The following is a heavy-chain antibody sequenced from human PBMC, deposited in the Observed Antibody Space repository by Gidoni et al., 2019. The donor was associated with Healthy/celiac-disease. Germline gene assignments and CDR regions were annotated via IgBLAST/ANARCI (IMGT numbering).Heavy chain of an antibody. J-gene: IGHJ3*02. D-gene: IGHD1-26*01. Sequence: EVQLVESGGGLVKPGGSLRLSCAASGFTFSSYSMNWVRQAPGKGLEWVSYISSSRSYIYYADYVKGRFTISRDNAKNSLYLQMNSLRAEDTAVYYCARASERLHSIVGAHGAFDIWGQGTMVTVSS. CDR2: ISSSRSYI. V-gene: IGHV3-21*01. CDR1: GFTFSSYS. CDR3: ARASERLHSIVGAHGAFDI.